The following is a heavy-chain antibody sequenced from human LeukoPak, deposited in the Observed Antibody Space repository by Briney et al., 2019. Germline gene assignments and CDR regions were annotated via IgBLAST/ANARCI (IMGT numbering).Heavy chain of an antibody. Sequence: PGGSLRLSCAASGFTFSSYAMSWVRQAPGKGLEWVSAISGSGGSTYYADSVKGRFTISSDNSKNTLYLQMNSLRAEDTAVYYCAKPRTIYWYFDLWGRGTLVTVSS. V-gene: IGHV3-23*01. CDR2: ISGSGGST. D-gene: IGHD1/OR15-1a*01. J-gene: IGHJ2*01. CDR3: AKPRTIYWYFDL. CDR1: GFTFSSYA.